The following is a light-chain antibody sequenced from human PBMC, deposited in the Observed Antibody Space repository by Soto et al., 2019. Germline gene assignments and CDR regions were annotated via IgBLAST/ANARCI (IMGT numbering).Light chain of an antibody. CDR3: SSYAGSNSHVV. J-gene: IGLJ2*01. Sequence: QSALTQPPSAFGSPGQSVTISFTGTSSDVGGYNYVSWYQQHPGKAPKLMIYEVSKRPSGVPDRFSGSKSGNTASLTVSGLQAEDEADYYCSSYAGSNSHVVFGGGTKLTVL. CDR1: SSDVGGYNY. CDR2: EVS. V-gene: IGLV2-8*01.